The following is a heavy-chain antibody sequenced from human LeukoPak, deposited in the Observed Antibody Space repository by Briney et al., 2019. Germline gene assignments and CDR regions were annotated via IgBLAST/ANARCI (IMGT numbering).Heavy chain of an antibody. CDR2: ISSSSSYI. D-gene: IGHD4-17*01. J-gene: IGHJ4*02. CDR1: GFTFSSYS. V-gene: IGHV3-21*01. CDR3: ARARYGDYYYFDY. Sequence: GGSLRLSCAASGFTFSSYSMNWVRQAPGKGLEWVSSISSSSSYIYYADSVKGRFTISRDKAKNSLYLQMNSLRAEDTAVYYCARARYGDYYYFDYWGQGTLVTVSS.